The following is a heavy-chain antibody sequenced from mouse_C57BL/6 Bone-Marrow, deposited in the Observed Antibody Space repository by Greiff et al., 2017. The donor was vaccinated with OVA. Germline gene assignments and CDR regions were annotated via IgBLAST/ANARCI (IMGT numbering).Heavy chain of an antibody. CDR3: ARPSIYDGYFAWFAY. D-gene: IGHD2-3*01. V-gene: IGHV1-80*01. J-gene: IGHJ3*01. CDR2: IYPGDGDT. Sequence: VKLMESGAELVKPGASVKISCKASGYAFSSYWMNWVKQRPGKGLEWIGQIYPGDGDTNYNGKFKGKATLTADKSSSTAYMQLSSLTSEDSAVYFCARPSIYDGYFAWFAYWGQGTLVTVSA. CDR1: GYAFSSYW.